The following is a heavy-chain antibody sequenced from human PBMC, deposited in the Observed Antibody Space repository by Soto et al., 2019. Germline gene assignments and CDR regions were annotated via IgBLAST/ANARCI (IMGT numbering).Heavy chain of an antibody. V-gene: IGHV1-58*01. D-gene: IGHD2-2*02. J-gene: IGHJ6*02. CDR1: GFTFTSSA. CDR3: AAAIYYYYGMDV. CDR2: IVVGSGNT. Sequence: SVKVSCMASGFTFTSSAVQWVRQARGQRLEWIGWIVVGSGNTNYAQKFQERVTITRDMSTSTAYMELSSLRSEDTAVYYCAAAIYYYYGMDVWGQGTTVTSP.